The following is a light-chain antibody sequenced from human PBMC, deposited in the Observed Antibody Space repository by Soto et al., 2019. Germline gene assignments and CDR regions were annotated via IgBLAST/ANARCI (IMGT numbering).Light chain of an antibody. CDR1: QSLSGN. V-gene: IGKV3-15*01. CDR2: GAS. CDR3: QQYNNWPIT. Sequence: EIVVTQSPATLSVSPGERVTLSCRASQSLSGNLAWYQQKPGQAPKLLIYGASTRATGIPARFSGSGSATEFTLTISSLQSEDFAVYYCQQYNNWPITFGQGTRLEI. J-gene: IGKJ5*01.